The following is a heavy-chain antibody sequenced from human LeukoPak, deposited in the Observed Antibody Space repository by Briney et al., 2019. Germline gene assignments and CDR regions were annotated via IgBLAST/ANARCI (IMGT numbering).Heavy chain of an antibody. D-gene: IGHD6-19*01. CDR2: IYSGGST. Sequence: PGGSLRLSCAAPGFTVSSNYMSWVRQAPGKGLEWVSVIYSGGSTYYADSVKGRFTISRDNSKNTLYLQMNSLRAEDTAVYYCAKNLGIAVAGTWGQGTLVTVSS. V-gene: IGHV3-53*01. CDR1: GFTVSSNY. CDR3: AKNLGIAVAGT. J-gene: IGHJ5*02.